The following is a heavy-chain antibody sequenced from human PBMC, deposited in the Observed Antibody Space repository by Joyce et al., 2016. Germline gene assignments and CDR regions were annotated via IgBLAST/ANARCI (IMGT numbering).Heavy chain of an antibody. CDR2: INAMWGGT. Sequence: VHLVQSGAEVKETGASVKVSCKASGYTLTGFSVHWGRQAPGQGREWMGMINAMWGGTTYAQKFQGRVTLTRYPAANTHYMELTSLTSDDTAVFYCARDLTGSGWYYFDHWGQGTLVTVSS. J-gene: IGHJ4*02. D-gene: IGHD6-19*01. V-gene: IGHV1-46*01. CDR1: GYTLTGFS. CDR3: ARDLTGSGWYYFDH.